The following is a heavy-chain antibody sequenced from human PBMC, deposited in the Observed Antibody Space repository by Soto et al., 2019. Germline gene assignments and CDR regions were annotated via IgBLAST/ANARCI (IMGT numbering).Heavy chain of an antibody. J-gene: IGHJ6*02. Sequence: SVKVSCKASGGTFSSYAISWVRQAPGQGLEWMGGIIPIFGTANYAQKFQGRVTITADESTSTAYMELSSLRSEDTAVYYCARYNGRVSSKEKLYYYYGMDVWGQGTTVTVSS. CDR2: IIPIFGTA. CDR1: GGTFSSYA. V-gene: IGHV1-69*13. D-gene: IGHD6-13*01. CDR3: ARYNGRVSSKEKLYYYYGMDV.